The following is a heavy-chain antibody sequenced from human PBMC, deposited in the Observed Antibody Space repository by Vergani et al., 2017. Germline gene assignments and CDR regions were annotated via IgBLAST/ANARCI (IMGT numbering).Heavy chain of an antibody. CDR1: GYTFTAYY. CDR2: ISPDGFST. D-gene: IGHD3-9*01. V-gene: IGHV1-46*03. Sequence: QVQLVQSGAEVGKPGASVKISCKASGYTFTAYYIHWVRQAPEQGLESVGVISPDGFSTFYAQKFQGRVTITRDTSTSTVYVEVTSLRSDDTAVYYCAREPPLTGFFDYWGQGTLVTVSS. CDR3: AREPPLTGFFDY. J-gene: IGHJ4*02.